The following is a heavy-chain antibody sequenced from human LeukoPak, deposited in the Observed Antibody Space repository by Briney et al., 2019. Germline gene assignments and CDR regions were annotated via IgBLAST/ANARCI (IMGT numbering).Heavy chain of an antibody. J-gene: IGHJ4*02. D-gene: IGHD1-26*01. CDR2: ISGSGGST. CDR3: AKVVLTGGSYYYFDY. V-gene: IGHV3-23*01. Sequence: PGGSLRLSCAASGFTLSSYAMSWVRQAPGKGLEWVSAISGSGGSTYSADSVKGRFTISRDNSKNTLYLQMNSLRAEDTAVYYCAKVVLTGGSYYYFDYWGQGTLVTVSS. CDR1: GFTLSSYA.